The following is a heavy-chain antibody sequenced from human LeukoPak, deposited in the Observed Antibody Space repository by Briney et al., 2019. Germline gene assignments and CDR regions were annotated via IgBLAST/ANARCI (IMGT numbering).Heavy chain of an antibody. CDR1: GGTFSSYA. D-gene: IGHD1-1*01. Sequence: ASVKVSCKASGGTFSSYAISWVRQAPGQGLEWMGGIIPIFGTANYAQKFQGRVTITADESTSTAYMGLSSLRSEDTAVYYCARAYPPGSTTGTRPYYYYGMDVWGQGTTVTVSS. J-gene: IGHJ6*02. CDR2: IIPIFGTA. V-gene: IGHV1-69*13. CDR3: ARAYPPGSTTGTRPYYYYGMDV.